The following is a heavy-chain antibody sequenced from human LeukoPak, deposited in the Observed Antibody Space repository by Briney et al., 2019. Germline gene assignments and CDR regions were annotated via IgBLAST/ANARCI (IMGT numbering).Heavy chain of an antibody. CDR1: GGSISSSSYY. Sequence: SETLSLTCTVSGGSISSSSYYWGWIRQPPGKGLEWIGSIYYSGSTYYNPSLKSRVTISVDTSKNQFSLKLSSVTAADAAVYYCASLGRSYGNNWFDPWGQGTLVTVSS. D-gene: IGHD5-18*01. J-gene: IGHJ5*02. V-gene: IGHV4-39*01. CDR3: ASLGRSYGNNWFDP. CDR2: IYYSGST.